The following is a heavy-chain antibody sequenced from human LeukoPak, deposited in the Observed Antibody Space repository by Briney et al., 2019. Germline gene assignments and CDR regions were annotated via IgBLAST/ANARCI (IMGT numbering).Heavy chain of an antibody. V-gene: IGHV3-48*02. CDR3: ARDLTSVPTR. J-gene: IGHJ4*02. D-gene: IGHD4-17*01. CDR2: ISSSGKTK. Sequence: PGGSLRLSCAASGFXFSSHSINWVRQAPGKGLEWVSYISSSGKTKHYVDSVKGRFTISRDNAKNSVYLQMNSLRDEDTAVYYCARDLTSVPTRWGQGTLVTVSS. CDR1: GFXFSSHS.